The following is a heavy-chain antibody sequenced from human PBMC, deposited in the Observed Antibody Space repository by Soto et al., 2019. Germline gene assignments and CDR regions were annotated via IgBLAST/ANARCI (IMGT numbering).Heavy chain of an antibody. Sequence: ASVKVSCKASGGTFSGYYMSWVRQAPGQGLEWMGWINPNIGGTNYAQKFQGWVTMTRDKSMSTAYMELSRLRSEDTAVYYCAKTSGNGWYYFDFWGQGTLVTVSS. CDR3: AKTSGNGWYYFDF. CDR1: GGTFSGYY. J-gene: IGHJ4*01. CDR2: INPNIGGT. D-gene: IGHD6-19*01. V-gene: IGHV1-2*04.